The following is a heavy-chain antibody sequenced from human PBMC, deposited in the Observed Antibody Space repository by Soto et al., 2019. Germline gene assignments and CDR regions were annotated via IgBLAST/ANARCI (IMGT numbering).Heavy chain of an antibody. J-gene: IGHJ3*02. CDR2: IKEDGSQK. V-gene: IGHV3-7*01. CDR1: GFSFSTYW. CDR3: STERVSPGAFDI. Sequence: GGSLRLSCAASGFSFSTYWMSWVRQAPGKGLEWVANIKEDGSQKYYVDSVRGRFTLSRDNAKNSIYLQMNSLRAEDSAIYYCSTERVSPGAFDIWGQGTTVTVSS. D-gene: IGHD6-13*01.